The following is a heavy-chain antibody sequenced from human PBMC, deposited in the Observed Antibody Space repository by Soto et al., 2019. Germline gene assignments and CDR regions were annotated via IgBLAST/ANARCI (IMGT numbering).Heavy chain of an antibody. Sequence: QVQLVQSGAEVKKPGASVKVSCKASGYTFSSYYVHWVRQAPGQGLEWMGVINPSGGGASYAQKCQGRVTLTRDTSTSTVYMELRRLRSEDTAVYYCASSALGNWFGPWGQGTLVTVSS. CDR3: ASSALGNWFGP. CDR1: GYTFSSYY. V-gene: IGHV1-46*03. J-gene: IGHJ5*02. CDR2: INPSGGGA.